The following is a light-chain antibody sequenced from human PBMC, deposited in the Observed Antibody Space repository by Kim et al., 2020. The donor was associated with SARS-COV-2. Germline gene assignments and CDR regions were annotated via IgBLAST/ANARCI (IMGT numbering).Light chain of an antibody. CDR1: QSVSSN. Sequence: ETVMTQSPATLSVSPGERATLSCRASQSVSSNLAWYQQRPGQAPRLLIYGASTRATGIPARFSGSGSGTEFTLTISSLQSEDFVVYYCQQYNNWWTFGQGTKVDIK. J-gene: IGKJ1*01. V-gene: IGKV3-15*01. CDR2: GAS. CDR3: QQYNNWWT.